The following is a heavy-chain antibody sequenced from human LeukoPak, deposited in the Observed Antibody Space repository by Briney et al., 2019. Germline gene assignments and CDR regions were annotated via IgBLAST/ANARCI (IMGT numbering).Heavy chain of an antibody. CDR1: GYTFTGYY. D-gene: IGHD1-26*01. CDR3: ARGMYSGSYYESDY. J-gene: IGHJ4*02. V-gene: IGHV1-69*06. CDR2: IIPIFGTA. Sequence: HRASVKVSCKASGYTFTGYYMHWVRQAPGQGLEWMGGIIPIFGTANYAQKFQGRVTITADKSTSTAYMELSSLRSEDTAVYYCARGMYSGSYYESDYWGQGTLVTVSS.